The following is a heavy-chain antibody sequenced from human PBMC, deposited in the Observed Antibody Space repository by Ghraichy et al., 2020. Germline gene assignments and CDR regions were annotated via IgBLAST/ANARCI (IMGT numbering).Heavy chain of an antibody. V-gene: IGHV4-39*01. Sequence: SETLSLTCTVFGGSISSSNYYWGWIRQPPGKGLECIGNVHYSGNAYYNPSLESRVTISVDTSKNQFSLNLDSVTAADTAVYYCVRQGRLALAAHGEFDYWGQGTLVSVSS. CDR2: VHYSGNA. D-gene: IGHD6-19*01. J-gene: IGHJ4*02. CDR1: GGSISSSNYY. CDR3: VRQGRLALAAHGEFDY.